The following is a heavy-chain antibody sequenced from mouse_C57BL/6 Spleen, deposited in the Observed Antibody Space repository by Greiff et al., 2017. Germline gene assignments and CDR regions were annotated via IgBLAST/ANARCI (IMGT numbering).Heavy chain of an antibody. CDR1: GFNIKDYY. V-gene: IGHV14-2*01. CDR2: IDPEDGET. CDR3: ARRSPRRGDVDDY. J-gene: IGHJ2*01. D-gene: IGHD2-12*01. Sequence: VQLKESGAELVKPGASVKLSCTASGFNIKDYYMHWVKQRTEQGLEWIGRIDPEDGETKYAPKFQGKATITADTPSNTAYLQLSSLTSEDTAVYYCARRSPRRGDVDDYWGQGTTLTVSS.